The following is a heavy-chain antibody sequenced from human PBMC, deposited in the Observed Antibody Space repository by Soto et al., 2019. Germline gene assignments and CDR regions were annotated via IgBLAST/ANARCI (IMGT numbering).Heavy chain of an antibody. Sequence: QITLNESGPTVVKPTETLTLTCTFSGFSLTTSGVGVGWVRQSPGKAPEWLAFIYWDDDKRYSTSLKSRLTLTQEPSKNPVVLTMANVDPADPATYSSAHRVLRAVFGLVTTTAIYFDFWGQGTTVVVSS. CDR3: AHRVLRAVFGLVTTTAIYFDF. D-gene: IGHD3-3*01. CDR1: GFSLTTSGVG. CDR2: IYWDDDK. J-gene: IGHJ4*02. V-gene: IGHV2-5*02.